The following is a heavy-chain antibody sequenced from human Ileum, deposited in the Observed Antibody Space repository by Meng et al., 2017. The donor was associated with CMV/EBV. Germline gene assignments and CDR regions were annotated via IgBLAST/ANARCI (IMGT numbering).Heavy chain of an antibody. Sequence: QVDLVQCGTEVKKPGASVKVSCKTSGYTFTNHNIVWVRQAPGQGLEWMGWISVHHGNTDYAQKYQDRVTMTRDTSTNTAYMELRSLTSDDTAMYYCARDNWGYDYWGQGTLVTVSS. V-gene: IGHV1-18*01. J-gene: IGHJ4*02. D-gene: IGHD7-27*01. CDR3: ARDNWGYDY. CDR2: ISVHHGNT. CDR1: GYTFTNHN.